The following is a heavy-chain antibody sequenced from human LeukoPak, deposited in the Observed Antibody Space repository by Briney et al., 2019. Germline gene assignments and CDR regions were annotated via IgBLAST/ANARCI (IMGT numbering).Heavy chain of an antibody. CDR1: GGSISSYY. D-gene: IGHD6-19*01. J-gene: IGHJ4*02. CDR3: ARRRPSSGWGYYFDY. CDR2: IYTSGST. Sequence: SETLSLTCTVSGGSISSYYWSWIRQPAGKGLEWIGRIYTSGSTNYNPSLKSRVTISVDTSKNQFSLKLSSVTAADTAVYYCARRRPSSGWGYYFDYWGQGTLVTVSS. V-gene: IGHV4-4*07.